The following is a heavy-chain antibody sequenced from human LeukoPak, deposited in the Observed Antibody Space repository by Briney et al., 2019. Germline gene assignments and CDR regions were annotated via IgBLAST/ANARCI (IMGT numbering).Heavy chain of an antibody. Sequence: GSLRLSCAASGFTFSSYAMSWVRQAPGKGLEWVSAISGSGGSTYYADSVKGRFTISRDNSKNTLYLQMNSLRAEDTAVYYCARVLRYCSGGNCYSGGLGYMDVWGKGTTVTISS. V-gene: IGHV3-23*01. CDR3: ARVLRYCSGGNCYSGGLGYMDV. CDR1: GFTFSSYA. CDR2: ISGSGGST. D-gene: IGHD2-15*01. J-gene: IGHJ6*03.